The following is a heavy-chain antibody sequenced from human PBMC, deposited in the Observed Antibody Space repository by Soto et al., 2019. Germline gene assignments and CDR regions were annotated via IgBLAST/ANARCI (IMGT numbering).Heavy chain of an antibody. CDR1: EFSFSSFE. J-gene: IGHJ4*02. Sequence: DVQLVESGGALVQPGGSLRLSCAASEFSFSSFEMNWVRQAPGRGLEWVSYISAGGSIIYHADSVKGRFIISRDNAKNSLYLQMNSLRAEDTGVYYCVRDRRTTSPVVLDYWGQGTLVTVSA. V-gene: IGHV3-48*03. CDR2: ISAGGSII. CDR3: VRDRRTTSPVVLDY. D-gene: IGHD4-17*01.